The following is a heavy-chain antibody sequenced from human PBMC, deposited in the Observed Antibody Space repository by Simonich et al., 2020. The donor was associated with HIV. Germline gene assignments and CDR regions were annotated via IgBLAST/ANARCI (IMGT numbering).Heavy chain of an antibody. CDR1: GFTFSSYA. D-gene: IGHD3-16*01. CDR3: ASGGSISSVWADDY. V-gene: IGHV3-30*07. Sequence: QVQLVESGGGVVQPGRSLRLSCAASGFTFSSYAMHWVRQAPGKGLEWVAVISYDGSNKYYAESVKGRFTITRDKSKNTLYLQMNSLRAEDTAVYYCASGGSISSVWADDYWGQGTLVTVSS. J-gene: IGHJ4*02. CDR2: ISYDGSNK.